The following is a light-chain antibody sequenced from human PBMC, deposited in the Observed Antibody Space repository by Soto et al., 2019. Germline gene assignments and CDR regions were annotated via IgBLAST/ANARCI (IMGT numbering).Light chain of an antibody. CDR2: DAS. CDR1: QTISSY. J-gene: IGKJ5*01. CDR3: QHRMNWPLT. Sequence: EIVLTQSPATLSLSPGERATLSCRASQTISSYLLWYQQKPDQAPRLLIYDASNRATGIPARFSGSGSETDFTLTISSLEPEDFAVYYCQHRMNWPLTFGQGTRLEIK. V-gene: IGKV3-11*01.